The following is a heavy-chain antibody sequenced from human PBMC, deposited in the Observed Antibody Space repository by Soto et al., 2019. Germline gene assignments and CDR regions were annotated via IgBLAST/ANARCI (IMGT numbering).Heavy chain of an antibody. CDR2: ISAGNGNT. J-gene: IGHJ4*02. D-gene: IGHD1-26*01. Sequence: ASVKVSCKASGYIFTNYRIHWVRQAPGQGLEWMGWISAGNGNTKYSEQFQGRVTFTRDTSAGTVYMQLSSLTSEDTAVYYCARDDSGFSGSHYIDYFNYWGQGALVTVSS. CDR3: ARDDSGFSGSHYIDYFNY. CDR1: GYIFTNYR. V-gene: IGHV1-3*01.